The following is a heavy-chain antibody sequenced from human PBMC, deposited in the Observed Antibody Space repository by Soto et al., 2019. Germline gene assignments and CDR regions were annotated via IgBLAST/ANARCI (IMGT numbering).Heavy chain of an antibody. CDR2: IYYTGTT. CDR1: GGSINNYY. D-gene: IGHD2-2*01. V-gene: IGHV4-59*12. J-gene: IGHJ5*02. CDR3: ARDAGGWYQLLSPWFDP. Sequence: SETLSLTCTVSGGSINNYYWTWIRQFPGNGLEWIGYIYYTGTTDYNPSLQSRVTMSVDTSKNQFSLRLSSVTAADTAVYYCARDAGGWYQLLSPWFDPWGQGTLVTVSS.